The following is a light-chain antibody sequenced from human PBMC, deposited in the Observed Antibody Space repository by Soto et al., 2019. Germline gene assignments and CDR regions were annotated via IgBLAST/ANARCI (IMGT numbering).Light chain of an antibody. Sequence: QSALTQPASVSGSPGQSITISCTGTSSDVLSYDAVSWYQHHPGKAPKLIIYEGNKRPSGVSNRFSGSRSGNMASLTISGLQAEDEDDYYCCSYVYTNSWVFGGGTKLTVL. CDR3: CSYVYTNSWV. CDR1: SSDVLSYDA. CDR2: EGN. J-gene: IGLJ3*02. V-gene: IGLV2-23*01.